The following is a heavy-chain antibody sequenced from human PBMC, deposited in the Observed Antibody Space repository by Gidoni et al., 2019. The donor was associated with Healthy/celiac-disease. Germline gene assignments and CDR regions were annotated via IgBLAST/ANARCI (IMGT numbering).Heavy chain of an antibody. J-gene: IGHJ4*02. CDR2: ISYDGSNK. CDR3: AKEIPYGGYTQSGFDY. Sequence: QVQLVESGGGVVQPGRSLRPSCPASGFPFSSYGMHRVRQAPGKGMEWVAVISYDGSNKYYADSVKGRFTISRDNSKNTLYLQMNSLRAEDTAVYYCAKEIPYGGYTQSGFDYWGQGTLVTVSS. CDR1: GFPFSSYG. D-gene: IGHD4-17*01. V-gene: IGHV3-30*18.